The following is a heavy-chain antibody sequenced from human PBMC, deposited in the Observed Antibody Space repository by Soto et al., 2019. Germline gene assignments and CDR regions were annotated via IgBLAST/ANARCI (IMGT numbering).Heavy chain of an antibody. CDR1: GGSISSYY. D-gene: IGHD6-13*01. J-gene: IGHJ4*02. V-gene: IGHV4-59*01. CDR2: IYYSGST. CDR3: ARGIAAAWTVFDY. Sequence: LSLTCTVSGGSISSYYWSWIRQPPGKGLEWIGYIYYSGSTNYNPSLKSRVTISVDTSKNQFSLKLSSVTAADTAVYYCARGIAAAWTVFDYWGQGTLVTVS.